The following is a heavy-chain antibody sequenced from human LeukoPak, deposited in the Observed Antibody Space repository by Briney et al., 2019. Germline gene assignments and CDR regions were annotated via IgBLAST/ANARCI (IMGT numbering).Heavy chain of an antibody. D-gene: IGHD1-1*01. CDR2: ISFDRSER. CDR1: GFTFSTYG. J-gene: IGHJ6*02. V-gene: IGHV3-30*18. CDR3: AKALLDYYYFYGMDV. Sequence: GGSLRLSCATSGFTFSTYGLHWDRQAPGKGLEWVAVISFDRSERYYADSVKGRFTISRDNSKYTLYLQMNSLRGEDTAVYYCAKALLDYYYFYGMDVWGQGTTVTVSS.